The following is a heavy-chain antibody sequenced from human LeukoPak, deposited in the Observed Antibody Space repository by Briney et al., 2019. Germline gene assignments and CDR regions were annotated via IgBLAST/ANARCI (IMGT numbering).Heavy chain of an antibody. CDR3: ARPRGSRTMGAFDI. CDR2: IYPGDSDT. CDR1: GYSFTDYW. D-gene: IGHD4/OR15-4a*01. J-gene: IGHJ3*02. Sequence: GESLKLSCKGSGYSFTDYWIGRVRQMPGKGLEWMGIIYPGDSDTRYSPSFQGQVTMSADKSISTAYLQWSSLKASDSAMYYCARPRGSRTMGAFDIWGQGTIVTVSS. V-gene: IGHV5-51*01.